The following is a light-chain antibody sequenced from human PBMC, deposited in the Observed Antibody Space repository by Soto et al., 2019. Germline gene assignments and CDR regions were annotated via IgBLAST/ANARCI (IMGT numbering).Light chain of an antibody. Sequence: QSVLTQPPSASGTPGQRVTISCSGSSSNIGNNHVYWYQQLAGTAPKLLMSETNQRPSGVPNRFTASKYGSSASLAISGLRSEHEAAYYCAAWDGGLSRPLFGGGTKLTVL. CDR1: SSNIGNNH. CDR2: ETN. CDR3: AAWDGGLSRPL. V-gene: IGLV1-47*01. J-gene: IGLJ3*02.